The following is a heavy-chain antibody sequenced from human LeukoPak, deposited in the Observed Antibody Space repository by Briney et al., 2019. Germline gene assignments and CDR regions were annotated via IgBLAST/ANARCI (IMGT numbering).Heavy chain of an antibody. CDR3: AIEYYGSYNY. CDR1: GFTFSAAW. J-gene: IGHJ4*02. D-gene: IGHD1-26*01. V-gene: IGHV3-15*01. CDR2: IKSKTDGGTT. Sequence: GGSLRLSCAASGFTFSAAWMSWVRQSPGKGLEWVGHIKSKTDGGTTDYTAPVKDRFTISRDDSRNTLYLQMNSLKTEDTAVYYCAIEYYGSYNYWGQGTLVTVSS.